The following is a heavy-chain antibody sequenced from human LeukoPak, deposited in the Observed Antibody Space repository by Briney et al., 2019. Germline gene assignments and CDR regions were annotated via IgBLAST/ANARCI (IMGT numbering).Heavy chain of an antibody. CDR2: IYTSGNT. D-gene: IGHD2-15*01. CDR1: GGSISSYY. J-gene: IGHJ2*01. CDR3: AREGLDCSGGSCFDL. V-gene: IGHV4-4*07. Sequence: SETLSLTCTVSGGSISSYYCSWIRQPAGKGLEWIGRIYTSGNTNYNPSLKSRVTMSVDTSKNQFSLKLSSVTAADTAVYYCAREGLDCSGGSCFDLWGRGTLVTVSS.